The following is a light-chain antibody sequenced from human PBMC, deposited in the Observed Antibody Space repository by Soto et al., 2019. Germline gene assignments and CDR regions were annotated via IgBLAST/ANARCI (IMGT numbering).Light chain of an antibody. V-gene: IGKV1-5*03. J-gene: IGKJ1*01. CDR3: HQYTRQWT. CDR2: QTS. Sequence: DIQMTQSPSTLSASVGDRVTITCRASQIIGSALAWYQHKAGEAPKLLIYQTSSLQSGVPSRFSGSGSGTDFTLTVSSLQLDDSAPYCCHQYTRQWTFGQGTHVEIK. CDR1: QIIGSA.